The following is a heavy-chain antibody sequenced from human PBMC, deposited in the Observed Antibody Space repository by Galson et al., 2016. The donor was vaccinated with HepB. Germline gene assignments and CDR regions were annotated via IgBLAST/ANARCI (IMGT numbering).Heavy chain of an antibody. V-gene: IGHV4-31*03. Sequence: TLSPTCTVSGGSISSGGYYWSWIRQHPGKGLEWIGYIYSSGSTYYNPSLKSRVTISVDTSKDQFSLKLRSVTAADTAVYYCASGPTGCSGGSCYSGLCYWGQGTLVTVSS. D-gene: IGHD2-15*01. CDR1: GGSISSGGYY. CDR3: ASGPTGCSGGSCYSGLCY. CDR2: IYSSGST. J-gene: IGHJ4*02.